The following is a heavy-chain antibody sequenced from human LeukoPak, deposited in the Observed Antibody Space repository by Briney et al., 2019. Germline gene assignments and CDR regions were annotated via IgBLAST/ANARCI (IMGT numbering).Heavy chain of an antibody. J-gene: IGHJ4*02. D-gene: IGHD4-17*01. CDR3: ARARAAVTTSVTTLYY. CDR2: ISAHNGNT. Sequence: GASVKVSCKASGYIFTNYGVNWVRQAPGQGPEWMGWISAHNGNTKYAQRFQGRVTMTIDTSTTTAYMELRSLRSDDTAVYYCARARAAVTTSVTTLYYWGQGTLVTVSS. CDR1: GYIFTNYG. V-gene: IGHV1-18*01.